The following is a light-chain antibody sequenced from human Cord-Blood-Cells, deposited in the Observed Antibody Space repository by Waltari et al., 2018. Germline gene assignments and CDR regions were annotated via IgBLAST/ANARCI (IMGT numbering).Light chain of an antibody. Sequence: EIVLTQSPGTLSLSPGESATLSCRGSQSVSSSYLAWYQQKPGQAPRLLIYGASSRATGIPDRFSGSGSGTDFTLTISRLEPEDFAVYYCQQYGSSPYTFGQGTKLEI. V-gene: IGKV3-20*01. CDR2: GAS. CDR1: QSVSSSY. CDR3: QQYGSSPYT. J-gene: IGKJ2*01.